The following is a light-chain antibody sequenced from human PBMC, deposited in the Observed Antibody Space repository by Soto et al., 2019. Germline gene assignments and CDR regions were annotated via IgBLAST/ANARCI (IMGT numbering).Light chain of an antibody. V-gene: IGKV3-15*01. CDR2: GAS. CDR1: QSVSSN. CDR3: HQYDNWPRT. Sequence: EIVMTQSPATLSVSPGERDTLSCRASQSVSSNFLAWYQQKPGQAPRLLIYGASTRASGIPARFSGSGSGTEFTLTISSLQSEDSAAYFCHQYDNWPRTFGQGTKVDIK. J-gene: IGKJ1*01.